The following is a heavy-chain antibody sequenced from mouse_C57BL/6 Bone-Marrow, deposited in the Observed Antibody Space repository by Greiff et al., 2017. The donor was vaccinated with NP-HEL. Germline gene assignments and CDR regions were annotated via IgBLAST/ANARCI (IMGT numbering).Heavy chain of an antibody. CDR3: ARGYGSGYDWYFDV. J-gene: IGHJ1*03. V-gene: IGHV1-64*01. Sequence: QVQLQQPGAELVKPGASVKLSCKASGYTFTSYWMHWVKQRPGQGLEWIGMIHPNSGSTNYNEKFKSKATLTVDKSSSTAYMQLSSLTSEDSAVYYCARGYGSGYDWYFDVWGTGTTVTVAS. D-gene: IGHD1-1*01. CDR2: IHPNSGST. CDR1: GYTFTSYW.